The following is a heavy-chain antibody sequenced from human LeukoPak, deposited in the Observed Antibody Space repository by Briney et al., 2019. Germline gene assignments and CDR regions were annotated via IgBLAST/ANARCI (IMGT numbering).Heavy chain of an antibody. Sequence: GASVKVSCKASGYTFTGYYMHWVRQAPGQGLEWMGWINPNSGGTNYAQKFQGRVTMTRNTSINTAYMQLSSLRSEDTAVYYCARAAPYISVARERWFDPWGQGTLVTVSS. CDR1: GYTFTGYY. CDR2: INPNSGGT. V-gene: IGHV1-2*02. CDR3: ARAAPYISVARERWFDP. J-gene: IGHJ5*02. D-gene: IGHD6-19*01.